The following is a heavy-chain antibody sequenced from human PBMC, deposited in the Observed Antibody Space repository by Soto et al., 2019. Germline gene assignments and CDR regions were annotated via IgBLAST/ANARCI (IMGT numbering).Heavy chain of an antibody. D-gene: IGHD3-10*01. V-gene: IGHV3-23*01. J-gene: IGHJ4*02. CDR3: APHGHAGVRGVIIG. CDR1: GFTFSSYA. CDR2: ISGSGGST. Sequence: EVQLLESGGGLVQPGGSLRLSCAASGFTFSSYAMSWVRQAPGKGLEWVSAISGSGGSTYYADSVKGRFTISRDTSKNTLYLQMNSLRAEDTAVYYCAPHGHAGVRGVIIGRGQGTLVTVSS.